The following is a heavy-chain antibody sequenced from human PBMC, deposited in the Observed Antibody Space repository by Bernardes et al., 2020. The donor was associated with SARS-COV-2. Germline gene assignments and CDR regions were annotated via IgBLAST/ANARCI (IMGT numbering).Heavy chain of an antibody. CDR3: ARDLTLVGATSEDYYYGMDV. J-gene: IGHJ6*02. D-gene: IGHD1-26*01. V-gene: IGHV1-46*01. Sequence: ASVKVSCKASGYTFTSYYMHWVRQAPGQGLEWMGIINPSGGSTNYAQKFQGRVTMTRDTSTSTVYMELSSLRSEDTAVYYCARDLTLVGATSEDYYYGMDVWGQGTTVTVSS. CDR2: INPSGGST. CDR1: GYTFTSYY.